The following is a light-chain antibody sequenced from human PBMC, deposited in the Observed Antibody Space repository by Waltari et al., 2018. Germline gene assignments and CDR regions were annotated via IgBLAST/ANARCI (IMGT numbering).Light chain of an antibody. V-gene: IGLV2-23*01. J-gene: IGLJ1*01. Sequence: QSALTQPASVSGSPGPSIPLPCTRTSSAVGGYNLVSWYQQHPGKAPKLMICEDSKRPSGVSNRFSGSKSDNTASLTISGLQAEDEADYYCCSHAGTSTYVFGTGTKVTVL. CDR3: CSHAGTSTYV. CDR2: EDS. CDR1: SSAVGGYNL.